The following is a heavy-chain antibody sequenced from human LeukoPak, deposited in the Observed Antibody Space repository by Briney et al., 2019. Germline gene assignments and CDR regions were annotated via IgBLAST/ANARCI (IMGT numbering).Heavy chain of an antibody. D-gene: IGHD3-3*01. CDR3: AKDLGVQWRLPYYSDY. Sequence: GGSLRLSCAASGFTFDDYGMSWVRQAPGKGLEWVSGITWNGATTGFADSAKGRFTISRDNSKNTLYLQMNSLRGEDTAVYYCAKDLGVQWRLPYYSDYWGQGTLVTVSS. CDR1: GFTFDDYG. V-gene: IGHV3-20*04. J-gene: IGHJ4*02. CDR2: ITWNGATT.